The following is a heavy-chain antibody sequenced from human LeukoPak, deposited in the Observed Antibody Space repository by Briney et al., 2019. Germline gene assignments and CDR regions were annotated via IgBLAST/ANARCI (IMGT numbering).Heavy chain of an antibody. CDR1: GGSISSYY. CDR3: ARVVLVGATYYYYYMDV. V-gene: IGHV4-59*01. CDR2: IYYSGNT. D-gene: IGHD1-26*01. Sequence: SETLSLTCTVSGGSISSYYWSWIRQPPGKGLEWIGYIYYSGNTNYNPSLKSRVTISVDTSKNQFSLKLSSVTAADTAVYYCARVVLVGATYYYYYMDVWGKGTTVTVSS. J-gene: IGHJ6*03.